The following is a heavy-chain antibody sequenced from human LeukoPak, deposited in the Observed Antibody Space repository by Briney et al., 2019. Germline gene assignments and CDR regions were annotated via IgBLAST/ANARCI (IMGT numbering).Heavy chain of an antibody. CDR2: IYSGGST. CDR1: GFTVSSNY. J-gene: IGHJ6*02. CDR3: ARDMGVGREGPYYYYGMDV. D-gene: IGHD3-10*01. Sequence: PGGSLRLSCAASGFTVSSNYTSWVRQAPGKGLEWVSVIYSGGSTYYADSVKGRFTISRDNSKDTLYLQMNSLRAEDTAVYYCARDMGVGREGPYYYYGMDVWGQGTTVTVSS. V-gene: IGHV3-53*01.